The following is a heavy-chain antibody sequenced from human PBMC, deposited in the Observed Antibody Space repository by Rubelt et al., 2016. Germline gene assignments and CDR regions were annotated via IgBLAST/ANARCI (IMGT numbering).Heavy chain of an antibody. CDR2: VNSDGHT. CDR3: ARDSLTQLKGVPLDS. CDR1: GASFGDYY. J-gene: IGHJ4*02. Sequence: QLQQGGARILKPSETLSLTCDLHGASFGDYYWAWIRQSPHKGLEWIGEVNSDGHTNYSPYFEGRVTLFVDTSKSQFFRMLTSVTTTDTATYYCARDSLTQLKGVPLDSWGQGTPVSVSS. D-gene: IGHD1-1*01. V-gene: IGHV4-34*02.